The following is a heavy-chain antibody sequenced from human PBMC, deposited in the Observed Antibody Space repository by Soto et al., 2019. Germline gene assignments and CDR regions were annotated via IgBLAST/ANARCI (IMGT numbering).Heavy chain of an antibody. CDR3: ASSSGSYVVPRY. CDR1: GGTFSSYT. J-gene: IGHJ4*02. D-gene: IGHD1-26*01. V-gene: IGHV1-69*02. CDR2: IIPILGIA. Sequence: QVQLVQSGAEVKKPGSSVKVSCKASGGTFSSYTISWVRQAPGQGLEWMGRIIPILGIANYAQKFQGRVTITADKSTSTAYMELSSLRSEDTAVYYCASSSGSYVVPRYWGQGTLVTVSS.